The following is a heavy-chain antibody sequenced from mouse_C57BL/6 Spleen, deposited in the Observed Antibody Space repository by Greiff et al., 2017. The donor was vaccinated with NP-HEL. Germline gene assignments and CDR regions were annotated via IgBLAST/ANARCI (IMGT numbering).Heavy chain of an antibody. CDR3: ARLRAGYYDYRGAMDY. Sequence: EVKVEESGGGLVQPGGSLKLSCAASGFTFSDYYMYWVRQTPEKRLEWVAYISNGGGSTYYPDTVKGRFTISRDNAKNTLYLQMSRLKSEDTAMYYCARLRAGYYDYRGAMDYWGQGTSVTVSS. CDR1: GFTFSDYY. J-gene: IGHJ4*01. D-gene: IGHD2-4*01. CDR2: ISNGGGST. V-gene: IGHV5-12*01.